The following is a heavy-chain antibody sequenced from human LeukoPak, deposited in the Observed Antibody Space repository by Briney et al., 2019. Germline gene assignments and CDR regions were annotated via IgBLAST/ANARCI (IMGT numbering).Heavy chain of an antibody. V-gene: IGHV4-4*07. D-gene: IGHD3-22*01. J-gene: IGHJ3*02. CDR2: IYTSGST. CDR1: GGSISSYY. Sequence: SETLSLTCTVSGGSISSYYWSWIRQPAGKGLEWIGRIYTSGSTNYYPSLKSRVTMSVDTSKNQFSLKLSSVTAADTAVYYCARGRNYYDSSGYYYESAFDIWGQGTMVTVSS. CDR3: ARGRNYYDSSGYYYESAFDI.